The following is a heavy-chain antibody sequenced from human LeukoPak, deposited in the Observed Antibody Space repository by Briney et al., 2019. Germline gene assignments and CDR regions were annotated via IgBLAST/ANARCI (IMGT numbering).Heavy chain of an antibody. J-gene: IGHJ4*02. CDR1: GYSFTGYY. CDR3: AGLSGYDQYYCDY. V-gene: IGHV1-2*02. D-gene: IGHD5-12*01. CDR2: INPNSGGT. Sequence: ASVKVSCKASGYSFTGYYMLWVRQAPGQGLEWMGCINPNSGGTDYAQKFQGRVTMTRDTSISTAYMELSRLTSDDTAVYYCAGLSGYDQYYCDYWGQGTLVTVSS.